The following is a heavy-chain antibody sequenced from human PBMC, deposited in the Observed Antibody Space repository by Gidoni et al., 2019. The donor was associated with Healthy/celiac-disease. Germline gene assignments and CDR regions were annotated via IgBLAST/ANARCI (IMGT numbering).Heavy chain of an antibody. CDR2: INHSGST. J-gene: IGHJ4*02. CDR3: AKGSGSYSPVDY. V-gene: IGHV4-34*01. Sequence: QVQLQQWGAGLLKPSETLSLTCAVYGGSFSGYYWSWIRQPPGKGLEWIGEINHSGSTNYNPSLKSRVTISVDTSKNQFSLKLSSVTAADTAVYYCAKGSGSYSPVDYWGQGTLVTVSS. CDR1: GGSFSGYY. D-gene: IGHD3-10*01.